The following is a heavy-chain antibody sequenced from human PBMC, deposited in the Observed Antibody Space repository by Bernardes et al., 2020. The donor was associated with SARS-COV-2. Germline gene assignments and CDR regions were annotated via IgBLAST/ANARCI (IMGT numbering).Heavy chain of an antibody. CDR3: ARTVNGWAI. CDR2: MSSDSRTI. J-gene: IGHJ4*02. V-gene: IGHV3-48*01. D-gene: IGHD6-19*01. CDR1: GFNFNVYT. Sequence: GSLSLSCVASGFNFNVYTMNWVRQAPGKGPEWVSYMSSDSRTIYYADSVRGRFTISRDNAENSVYLQMSSLRVEDTAIYYCARTVNGWAIWGQGTLVNVSS.